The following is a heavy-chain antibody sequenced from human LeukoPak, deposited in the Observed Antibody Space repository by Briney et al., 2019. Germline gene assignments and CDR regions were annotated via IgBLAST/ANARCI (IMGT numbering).Heavy chain of an antibody. Sequence: SVNVSCKASGGTFSSYAISWVRQAPGQGLEWMGGIIPIFGTANYAQKFQGRVTITADESTSTVYMELSSLRSEDTAVYYCARDTGYYYDSSGYHYPGGDYYGMDVWGQGTTVTVSS. CDR1: GGTFSSYA. J-gene: IGHJ6*02. CDR2: IIPIFGTA. V-gene: IGHV1-69*01. CDR3: ARDTGYYYDSSGYHYPGGDYYGMDV. D-gene: IGHD3-22*01.